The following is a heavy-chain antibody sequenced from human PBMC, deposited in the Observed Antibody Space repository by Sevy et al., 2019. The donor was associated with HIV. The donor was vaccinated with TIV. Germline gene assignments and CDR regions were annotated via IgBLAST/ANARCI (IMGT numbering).Heavy chain of an antibody. D-gene: IGHD3-10*01. Sequence: GGSLRLSCAASGFTFSSYAMHWVRQAPGKGLEWVAVISYDGSNKYYADSVKGRFTISRDKSKNTLYLQMNSLRAEDTAVYYCARDCLGPLGVPSGYYYYYGMDVWGQGTTVTVSS. CDR2: ISYDGSNK. V-gene: IGHV3-30-3*01. CDR1: GFTFSSYA. J-gene: IGHJ6*02. CDR3: ARDCLGPLGVPSGYYYYYGMDV.